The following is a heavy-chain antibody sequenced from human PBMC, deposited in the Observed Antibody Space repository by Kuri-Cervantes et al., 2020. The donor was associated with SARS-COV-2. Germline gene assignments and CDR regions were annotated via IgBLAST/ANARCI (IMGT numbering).Heavy chain of an antibody. D-gene: IGHD6-6*01. CDR1: GFTFDDYG. CDR3: ARDSQQLGYYYYYGMDV. Sequence: GESLKISCAASGFTFDDYGMNWVRQAPGKGLEWVSSISSSSSYIYYADSVKGRFTISRDNAKNSLYLQMNSLRAEDTAVYYCARDSQQLGYYYYYGMDVWGQGTTVTVSS. J-gene: IGHJ6*02. CDR2: ISSSSSYI. V-gene: IGHV3-21*01.